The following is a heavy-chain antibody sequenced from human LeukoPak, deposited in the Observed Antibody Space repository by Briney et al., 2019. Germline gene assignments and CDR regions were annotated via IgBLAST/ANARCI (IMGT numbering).Heavy chain of an antibody. V-gene: IGHV3-48*02. CDR1: GFTFSSYS. CDR2: ISSSSTI. Sequence: GGSLRLSCAASGFTFSSYSMNWVRQAPGKGLEWVSYISSSSTIYYADSVKGRFTISRDNAKNSLYLQMNSLRDEDTAVYYCARGTFYTAHFDYWGQGTLVTVSS. D-gene: IGHD2/OR15-2a*01. CDR3: ARGTFYTAHFDY. J-gene: IGHJ4*02.